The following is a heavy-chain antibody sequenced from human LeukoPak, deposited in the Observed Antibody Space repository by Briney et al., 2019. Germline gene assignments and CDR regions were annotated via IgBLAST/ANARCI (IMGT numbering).Heavy chain of an antibody. D-gene: IGHD6-13*01. CDR2: IYTSGST. CDR3: ARGRRIAAADY. V-gene: IGHV4-61*02. J-gene: IGHJ4*02. Sequence: SETLSLTCTVSGGSISSGSYYWSWIRQPAGKGLEWIGRIYTSGSTNYNPSLKSRVTISVDTSKNQFSLKLSSVTAADTAVYYCARGRRIAAADYWGQGTLVTVSS. CDR1: GGSISSGSYY.